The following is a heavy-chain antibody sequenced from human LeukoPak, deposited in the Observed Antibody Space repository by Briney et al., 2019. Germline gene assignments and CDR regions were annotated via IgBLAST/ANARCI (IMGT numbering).Heavy chain of an antibody. CDR1: GFTFSSYG. CDR3: AKYRQFATMDV. CDR2: IRYDASNE. D-gene: IGHD1-26*01. V-gene: IGHV3-30*02. J-gene: IGHJ6*03. Sequence: PGGSLRLSCAASGFTFSSYGMHWVRQAPGKGLEWVTFIRYDASNEYYADSVKGRFTISRDNSKNTLYLQMNSLRAEDTAVYYCAKYRQFATMDVWGKGTTVTVSS.